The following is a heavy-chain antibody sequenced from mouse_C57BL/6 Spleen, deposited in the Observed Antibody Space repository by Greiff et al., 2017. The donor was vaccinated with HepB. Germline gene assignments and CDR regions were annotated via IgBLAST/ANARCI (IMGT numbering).Heavy chain of an antibody. J-gene: IGHJ4*01. CDR2: IYPGSGST. Sequence: QVQLQQSGAELVKPGASVKMSCKASGYTFTSYWITWVKQRPGQGLEWIGDIYPGSGSTNYNEKFKSKATLTVDTSSSTAYMQLSSLTSEDSAVYYCARSGYDYGEDYYYAMDYWGQGTSVTVSS. CDR1: GYTFTSYW. D-gene: IGHD2-4*01. V-gene: IGHV1-55*01. CDR3: ARSGYDYGEDYYYAMDY.